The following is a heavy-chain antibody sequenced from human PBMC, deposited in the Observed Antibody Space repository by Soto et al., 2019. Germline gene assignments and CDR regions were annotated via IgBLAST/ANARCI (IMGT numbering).Heavy chain of an antibody. CDR3: ASLEYSSSSRGVYYFDY. D-gene: IGHD6-6*01. CDR1: GFTFSSYS. Sequence: GGSLRLSCAASGFTFSSYSMNWVRQAPGKGLEWVSSISSSSSYIYYADSVKGRFTISRDNAKNSLYLQMNSLRAEDTAVYYCASLEYSSSSRGVYYFDYWGQGTLVTVS. CDR2: ISSSSSYI. V-gene: IGHV3-21*01. J-gene: IGHJ4*02.